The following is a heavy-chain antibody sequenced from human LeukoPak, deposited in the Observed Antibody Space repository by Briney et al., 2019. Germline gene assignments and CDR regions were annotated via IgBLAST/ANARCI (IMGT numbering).Heavy chain of an antibody. Sequence: GGSLRLSCAASGFTFSNAWMSWVRQAPGKGLEWVANVRHDGSAKYYVPSVRGRFTISRDNAKNSLYLQMNSLRAEDTAVYYCAKDRDSSGYYQYYFDYWGQGTLVTVSS. J-gene: IGHJ4*02. V-gene: IGHV3-7*03. CDR3: AKDRDSSGYYQYYFDY. D-gene: IGHD3-22*01. CDR2: VRHDGSAK. CDR1: GFTFSNAW.